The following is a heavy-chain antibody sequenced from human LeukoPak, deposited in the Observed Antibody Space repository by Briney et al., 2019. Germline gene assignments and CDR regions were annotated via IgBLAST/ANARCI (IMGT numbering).Heavy chain of an antibody. D-gene: IGHD6-19*01. CDR2: ISSSGGGT. Sequence: GGSLTLSCAASGFTFSNYAVSWVRQAPGKGLEWVSAISSSGGGTYYADSVKGRFTISRDNSKNTLYLQMNSLRAEDTAIYYCAKDLRYSSIWGQGTLVTVSS. V-gene: IGHV3-23*01. CDR3: AKDLRYSSI. J-gene: IGHJ4*02. CDR1: GFTFSNYA.